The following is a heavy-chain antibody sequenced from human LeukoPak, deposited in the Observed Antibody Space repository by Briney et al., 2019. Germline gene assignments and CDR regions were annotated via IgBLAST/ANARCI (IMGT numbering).Heavy chain of an antibody. V-gene: IGHV4-39*07. CDR3: VGFPQVFAFDI. CDR2: IHYTGST. J-gene: IGHJ3*02. CDR1: GDSISSTFY. D-gene: IGHD3-10*01. Sequence: SETLSLTCSVSGDSISSTFYWTWIRQPPGKGLEWIGSIHYTGSTYYNPSLEGRVTISVDTSTNQFSLKLSSVTGADTAVYYCVGFPQVFAFDIWGQGTMVTVSS.